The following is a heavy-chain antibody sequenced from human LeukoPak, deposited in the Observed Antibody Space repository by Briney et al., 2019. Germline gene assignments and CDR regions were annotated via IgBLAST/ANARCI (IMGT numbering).Heavy chain of an antibody. D-gene: IGHD1/OR15-1a*01. Sequence: GGSLRLSCAASGFTFSSYAMHWVRQAPGKGLEWVAVISYDGSNKYYADSVKGRFTISRDNSKNTLYLQINSLRAEDTAVYYCAREGTSGFDPWGQGTLVTVSS. J-gene: IGHJ5*02. V-gene: IGHV3-30-3*01. CDR3: AREGTSGFDP. CDR1: GFTFSSYA. CDR2: ISYDGSNK.